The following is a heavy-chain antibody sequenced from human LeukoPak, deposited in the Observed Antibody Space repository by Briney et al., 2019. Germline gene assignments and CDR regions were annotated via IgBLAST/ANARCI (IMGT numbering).Heavy chain of an antibody. J-gene: IGHJ4*02. CDR2: IIPMFGTA. V-gene: IGHV1-69*05. D-gene: IGHD2-15*01. CDR1: GGTSSNYG. CDR3: EREERCSGGSCSNAFDY. Sequence: SVTVSCTASGGTSSNYGISWVRQAPGQGLEWMGEIIPMFGTANYAQKFQGRVTITTDESTSTAYMEVSSLRSEDTAVYYCEREERCSGGSCSNAFDYWGQGTLVTVSS.